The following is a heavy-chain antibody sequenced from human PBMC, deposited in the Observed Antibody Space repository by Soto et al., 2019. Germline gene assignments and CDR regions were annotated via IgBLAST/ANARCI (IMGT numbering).Heavy chain of an antibody. Sequence: SETLSLTCTVSGGSISSSSYYWGWIRQPPGKGLEWIGSIYYSGSTYYNPSLKSRVTISVDTSKNQFSLKLSSVTAADTAVYYCARREVVVVPAAMGGVFDYWGQGTLVTVSS. CDR1: GGSISSSSYY. D-gene: IGHD2-2*01. V-gene: IGHV4-39*01. CDR2: IYYSGST. CDR3: ARREVVVVPAAMGGVFDY. J-gene: IGHJ4*02.